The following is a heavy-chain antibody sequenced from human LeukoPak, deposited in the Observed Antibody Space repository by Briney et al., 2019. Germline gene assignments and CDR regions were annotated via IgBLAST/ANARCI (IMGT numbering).Heavy chain of an antibody. CDR2: IRYDGSNK. CDR3: ARVRREITMVRGVIYPYFDY. CDR1: GFTFSSYG. J-gene: IGHJ4*02. V-gene: IGHV3-30*02. Sequence: GGSLRLSCAASGFTFSSYGMHWVRQAPGKGLEWVAFIRYDGSNKYYADSVKGRFTISRDNSKNTLYLQMNSLRAEDTAVYYCARVRREITMVRGVIYPYFDYWGQGTLVTVSS. D-gene: IGHD3-10*01.